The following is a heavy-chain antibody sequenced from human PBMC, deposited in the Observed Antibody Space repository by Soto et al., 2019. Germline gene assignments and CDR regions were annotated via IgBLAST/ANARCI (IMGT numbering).Heavy chain of an antibody. J-gene: IGHJ4*02. CDR1: EFTFGSYE. V-gene: IGHV3-48*03. D-gene: IGHD2-8*01. CDR3: ARDDPPSAVMGY. Sequence: GGSMSHSCASSEFTFGSYEMNWVRQAQGKGLEWVSYISSSGSTIYYADSVKGRFTISRDNAKNSLYLQMNSLRAEDTAVYYCARDDPPSAVMGYWGQGTLVTVSS. CDR2: ISSSGSTI.